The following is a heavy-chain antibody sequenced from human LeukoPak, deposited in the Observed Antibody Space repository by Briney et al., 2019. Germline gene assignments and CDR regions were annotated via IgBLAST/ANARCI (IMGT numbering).Heavy chain of an antibody. CDR3: ARSHGVY. CDR1: GGSVSTTTYY. V-gene: IGHV4-39*01. CDR2: ISYGGRS. D-gene: IGHD3-10*01. Sequence: SETLSLTCTVSGGSVSTTTYYWGWVRQPPGKGLEWIGFISYGGRSYYTPSLKSRVAMTVDTSNNQFSLNLNSVTAADTAVYYCARSHGVYWGHGTLVAVSS. J-gene: IGHJ4*01.